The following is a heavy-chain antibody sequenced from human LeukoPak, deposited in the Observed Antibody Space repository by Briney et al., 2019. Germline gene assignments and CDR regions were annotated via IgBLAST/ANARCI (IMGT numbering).Heavy chain of an antibody. Sequence: GGSLRLSCEASGFTFGTYWMSWVRQAPGKGLEWVANIKQDGTDKFYVESVKGRFTISRDNAQNSVFLQMNSLKTEDTAVYYCVRGPIVGATTVSLSFYYFDYWGQGTLVTVSS. J-gene: IGHJ4*02. CDR1: GFTFGTYW. V-gene: IGHV3-7*03. CDR3: VRGPIVGATTVSLSFYYFDY. CDR2: IKQDGTDK. D-gene: IGHD1-26*01.